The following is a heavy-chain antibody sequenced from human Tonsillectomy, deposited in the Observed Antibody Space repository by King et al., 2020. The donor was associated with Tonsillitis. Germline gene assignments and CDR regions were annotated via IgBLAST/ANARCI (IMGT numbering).Heavy chain of an antibody. V-gene: IGHV3-33*01. Sequence: VQLVESGGGVVQPGRSLRLSCAASGFTFSSYGMHWVRQAPGKGLEWVAVIWYDGSEKYYADSVKGRFTVSRDNSKNTLFLQMNSLRAEDTAVYYCAGGAASGYECWGQGTLVTVSS. CDR2: IWYDGSEK. J-gene: IGHJ1*01. D-gene: IGHD5-12*01. CDR1: GFTFSSYG. CDR3: AGGAASGYEC.